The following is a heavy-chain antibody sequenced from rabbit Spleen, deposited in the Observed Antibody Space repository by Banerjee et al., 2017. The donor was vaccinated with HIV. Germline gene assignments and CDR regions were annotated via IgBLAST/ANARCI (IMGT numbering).Heavy chain of an antibody. V-gene: IGHV1S40*01. J-gene: IGHJ6*01. CDR3: ARDEGYYTSTRAATGYGMDL. D-gene: IGHD8-1*01. CDR2: IYTGNSKT. CDR1: GVSFSSGFD. Sequence: QQLVESGGGLVKPGASLTLTCKASGVSFSSGFDMCWVRQAPGKGLEWIACIYTGNSKTYYANWAKGRFTISKTSSTTVTLQMTSLTVADTATYFCARDEGYYTSTRAATGYGMDLWGPGTLVTVS.